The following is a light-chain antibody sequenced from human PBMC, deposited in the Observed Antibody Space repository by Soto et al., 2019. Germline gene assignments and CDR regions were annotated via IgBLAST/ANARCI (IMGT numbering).Light chain of an antibody. CDR2: DAS. V-gene: IGKV3-11*01. CDR3: QQRSSWPKVT. Sequence: EIVLTQSPATLSLSPGERVTLSCRTSQSVNSHLAWYQQKPGQAPRLLIYDASNRASGIPARFSGSGSGTDFTHTISSLEPEDFAVYYCQQRSSWPKVTFGQGTRLEIK. CDR1: QSVNSH. J-gene: IGKJ5*01.